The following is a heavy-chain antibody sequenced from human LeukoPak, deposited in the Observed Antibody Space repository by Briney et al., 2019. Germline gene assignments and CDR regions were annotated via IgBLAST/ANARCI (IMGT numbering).Heavy chain of an antibody. CDR3: ARGADGVSSNSRGWFDP. V-gene: IGHV3-21*01. CDR1: GFTFSSYE. D-gene: IGHD2-15*01. Sequence: GGSLRLSCAASGFTFSSYEMNWVRQAPGKGLEWVSSISTSSSYIYYADSVKGRFTISRDNARNSLYLQMNTLRAEDTAVYSCARGADGVSSNSRGWFDPWGQGTLVTVSS. CDR2: ISTSSSYI. J-gene: IGHJ5*02.